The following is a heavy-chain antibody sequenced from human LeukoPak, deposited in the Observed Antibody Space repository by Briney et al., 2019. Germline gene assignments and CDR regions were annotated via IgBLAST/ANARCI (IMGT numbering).Heavy chain of an antibody. Sequence: PGGSLRLSCAASGFTLSSYGTGWVRQAPGKGLEWVSVLSGSGGGTYYADSVKGRFTISRDNSKNTLYLQMNSLRAEDTAVYYCARDWGKGDYWGQGTLVTVSS. D-gene: IGHD3-16*01. J-gene: IGHJ4*02. CDR2: LSGSGGGT. V-gene: IGHV3-23*01. CDR1: GFTLSSYG. CDR3: ARDWGKGDY.